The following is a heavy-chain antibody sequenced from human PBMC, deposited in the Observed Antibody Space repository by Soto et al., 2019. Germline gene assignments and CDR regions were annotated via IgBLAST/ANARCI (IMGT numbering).Heavy chain of an antibody. CDR3: ARERLWFGFWWFDP. D-gene: IGHD3-10*01. CDR1: GYTFTSYA. CDR2: INAGNGNT. J-gene: IGHJ5*02. V-gene: IGHV1-3*01. Sequence: ASVKVSCKASGYTFTSYAMHWVRQAPGQRLEWMGWINAGNGNTKYSQKFQGRVTMTRDTSTSTVYMELSSLRSEDTAVYYCARERLWFGFWWFDPWGQGTLVTVSS.